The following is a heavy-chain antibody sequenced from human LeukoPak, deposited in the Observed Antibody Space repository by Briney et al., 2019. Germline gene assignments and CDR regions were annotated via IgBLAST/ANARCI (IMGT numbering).Heavy chain of an antibody. CDR2: INHSGST. Sequence: SETLSLTCAVYGGSFSGYYWSWIRQPPGKGLEWIGEINHSGSTNYNPSLESRVTISVDTSKNQFSLKLSSVTAADTAVYYCARHRRWAAPGWFDPWGQGTLVTVSS. V-gene: IGHV4-34*01. CDR1: GGSFSGYY. CDR3: ARHRRWAAPGWFDP. J-gene: IGHJ5*02. D-gene: IGHD4-23*01.